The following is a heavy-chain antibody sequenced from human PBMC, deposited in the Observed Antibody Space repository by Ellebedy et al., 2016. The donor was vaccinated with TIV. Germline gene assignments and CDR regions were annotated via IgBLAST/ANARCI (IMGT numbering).Heavy chain of an antibody. CDR3: AKLPVSGYYTEPGHYFDY. CDR2: IRGGGGST. Sequence: GGSLRLXXAASGFTSSSYAMSWVRQDQGKGLEWVSSIRGGGGSTYYADSVKGRFTISRDNSKNTLYLHMNSLRAEDPAVYYCAKLPVSGYYTEPGHYFDYWGQGTLVTVSS. D-gene: IGHD3-22*01. CDR1: GFTSSSYA. J-gene: IGHJ4*02. V-gene: IGHV3-23*01.